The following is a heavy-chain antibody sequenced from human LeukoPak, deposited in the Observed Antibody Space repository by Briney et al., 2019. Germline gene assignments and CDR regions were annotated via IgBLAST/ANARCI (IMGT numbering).Heavy chain of an antibody. D-gene: IGHD4-17*01. CDR1: GFTVSSNY. J-gene: IGHJ4*02. CDR3: ARGYAPGLRNPHYDF. Sequence: GGSLRLSCAASGFTVSSNYMSWVRQAPGKGLEWVSFIYSGGSTYYADSVKGRFTISRGNSKNTLFLQMNSLRAEDTAVYYCARGYAPGLRNPHYDFWGQGTLVTVSS. CDR2: IYSGGST. V-gene: IGHV3-53*01.